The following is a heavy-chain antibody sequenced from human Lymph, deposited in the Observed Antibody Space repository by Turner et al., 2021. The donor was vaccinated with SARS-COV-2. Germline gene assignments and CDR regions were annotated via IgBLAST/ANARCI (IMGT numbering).Heavy chain of an antibody. CDR3: ARRHSGNYDALDI. J-gene: IGHJ3*02. D-gene: IGHD1-26*01. Sequence: QVQLVQSGAEVKTPGSSVKVSCKASGGTFTTYVISWVRQAPGQGREWMGGIIPILGIANYAQKFQGRVTITADKSTSTAYMELSSLRSEDTAVYHCARRHSGNYDALDIWGQGTMVTVSS. V-gene: IGHV1-69*10. CDR2: IIPILGIA. CDR1: GGTFTTYV.